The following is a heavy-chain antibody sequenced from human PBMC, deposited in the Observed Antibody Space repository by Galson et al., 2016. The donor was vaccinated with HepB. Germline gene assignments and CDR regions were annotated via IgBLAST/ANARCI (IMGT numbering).Heavy chain of an antibody. J-gene: IGHJ4*01. CDR3: ARQIGSGVPSRFDY. D-gene: IGHD3-10*01. CDR2: IYYSGNT. Sequence: LSLTCTVSGGSISGYHWTWIRQPLGKGLEWIGYIYYSGNTNYSPPLKSRVTISLDTSKNQFSLKLSSVTAADTAVYYCARQIGSGVPSRFDYWGHGILVSVSS. CDR1: GGSISGYH. V-gene: IGHV4-59*01.